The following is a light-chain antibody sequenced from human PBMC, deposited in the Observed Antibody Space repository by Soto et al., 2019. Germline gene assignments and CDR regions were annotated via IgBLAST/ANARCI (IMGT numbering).Light chain of an antibody. Sequence: DIQMTQPPSSLSASVGDRVTVTCRASQSVSTYLTLYQQKPAKAPKLLIYDACSLQIGVPTRYSGSGCGTAVYITISSRQPEDLVTYYCHQTYSSFRSCGGGTKVEIK. CDR3: HQTYSSFRS. CDR1: QSVSTY. V-gene: IGKV1-39*01. CDR2: DAC. J-gene: IGKJ4*01.